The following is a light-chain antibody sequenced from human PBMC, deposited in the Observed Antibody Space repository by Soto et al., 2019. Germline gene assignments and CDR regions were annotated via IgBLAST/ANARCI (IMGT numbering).Light chain of an antibody. J-gene: IGKJ5*01. V-gene: IGKV4-1*01. CDR1: QSVLYSSNNKNY. CDR3: QQYYSTPIT. CDR2: WAS. Sequence: DIVMTQSPESLAVSLGERATINCKSSQSVLYSSNNKNYLAWYQQKPGQPPKLLIYWASTRESGVPDRFSGSGSGTDFTLTISSLQAEDVAVYYCQQYYSTPITFGQGTRRENK.